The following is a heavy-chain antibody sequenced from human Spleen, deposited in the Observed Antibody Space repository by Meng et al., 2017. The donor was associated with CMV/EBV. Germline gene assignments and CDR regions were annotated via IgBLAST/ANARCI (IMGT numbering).Heavy chain of an antibody. CDR2: ISSSSSYI. V-gene: IGHV3-21*01. Sequence: GESLKISCAASGFTVSSYSMNWVRQAPGKGLEWVSSISSSSSYIYYADSVKGRFTISRDNAKNSLYLQMNSPRAEDTAVYYCARELRLRDDYWGQGTLVTVSS. CDR1: GFTVSSYS. J-gene: IGHJ4*02. CDR3: ARELRLRDDY. D-gene: IGHD5-12*01.